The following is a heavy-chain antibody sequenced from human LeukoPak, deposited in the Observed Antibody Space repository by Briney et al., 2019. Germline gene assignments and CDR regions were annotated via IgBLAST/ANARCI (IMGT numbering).Heavy chain of an antibody. V-gene: IGHV3-48*03. CDR3: AREDLRFDYGDYGGAAGYGMDV. CDR2: ISSSGSTI. Sequence: PGGSLRLSCAASGFTFSSYEMNWVRQAPGKGLEWVSYISSSGSTIYYADSVKGRFTISRDNAKNSLYLQMNSLRAEDTAVYYCAREDLRFDYGDYGGAAGYGMDVWGQGTTVTVSS. CDR1: GFTFSSYE. J-gene: IGHJ6*02. D-gene: IGHD4-17*01.